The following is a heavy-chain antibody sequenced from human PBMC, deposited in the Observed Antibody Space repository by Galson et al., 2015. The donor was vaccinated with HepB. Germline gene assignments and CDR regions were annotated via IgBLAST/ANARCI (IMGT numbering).Heavy chain of an antibody. D-gene: IGHD5-24*01. Sequence: SLRLSCAVSGFTLSDYYMTWIRQAPGKGLEWLPYISGNSLYTNVAASVRGRFFISRDNAKKSLYLQMNRLSDEDTAVYYCARIGSGDSDVIDIWGQGTEVTVSS. V-gene: IGHV3-11*06. CDR2: ISGNSLYT. CDR1: GFTLSDYY. J-gene: IGHJ3*02. CDR3: ARIGSGDSDVIDI.